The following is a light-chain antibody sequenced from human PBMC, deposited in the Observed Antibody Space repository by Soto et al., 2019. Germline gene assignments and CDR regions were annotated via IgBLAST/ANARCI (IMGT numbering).Light chain of an antibody. CDR1: QSIFYSSNNKNY. CDR3: QQYYTSPTWT. CDR2: WAS. J-gene: IGKJ1*01. Sequence: DIVMTQSPDSLAVSLGERATINCKSSQSIFYSSNNKNYLAWYQQKPGQPPKLLIYWASTRESGVPDRLSVSGSGTECTRTVSSLQAEDVAVYHCQQYYTSPTWTFGQGTKVEIK. V-gene: IGKV4-1*01.